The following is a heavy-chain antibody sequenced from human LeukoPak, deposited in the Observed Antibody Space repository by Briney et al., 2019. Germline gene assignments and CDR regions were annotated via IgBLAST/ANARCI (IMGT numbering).Heavy chain of an antibody. CDR1: GFSFSSYA. J-gene: IGHJ4*02. D-gene: IGHD3-16*01. CDR3: VKDRYVDY. V-gene: IGHV3-64D*09. CDR2: ISSNGDST. Sequence: QPGGSLRLSCSVSGFSFSSYAMHWVRQAPGKGLEYASSISSNGDSTYYADSVKGRFTISRDNSKNTLFLQMSSLRAEDTAVYYCVKDRYVDYWGQGTLVTVSS.